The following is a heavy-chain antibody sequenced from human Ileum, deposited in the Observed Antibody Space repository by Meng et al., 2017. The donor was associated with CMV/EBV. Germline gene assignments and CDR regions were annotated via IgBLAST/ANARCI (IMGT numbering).Heavy chain of an antibody. CDR3: AREDGNGYNYTPHFDY. Sequence: SGSSGSYYWNWIRQSPGKPLEWIAYIYYTGSTNYNPSLESRVTVSVDASKNQFSLKLRSVTAADTAVYFCAREDGNGYNYTPHFDYWGQGILVTVSS. CDR1: SGSSGSYY. D-gene: IGHD5-24*01. V-gene: IGHV4-61*01. J-gene: IGHJ4*02. CDR2: IYYTGST.